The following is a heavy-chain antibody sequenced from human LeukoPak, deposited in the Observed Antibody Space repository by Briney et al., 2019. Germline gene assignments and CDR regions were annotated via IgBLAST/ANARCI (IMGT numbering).Heavy chain of an antibody. CDR3: ARDDWLQLLYFDY. D-gene: IGHD5-24*01. V-gene: IGHV3-33*01. CDR2: IRYDGSNK. Sequence: GRSLRPSCAASGFTFSSYGMHWVRQAPGKGLEWVAVIRYDGSNKYYADSVKGRFTISRDNSKNTLYLRMNSLRAEDTAVYYCARDDWLQLLYFDYWGQGTLVTVSS. J-gene: IGHJ4*02. CDR1: GFTFSSYG.